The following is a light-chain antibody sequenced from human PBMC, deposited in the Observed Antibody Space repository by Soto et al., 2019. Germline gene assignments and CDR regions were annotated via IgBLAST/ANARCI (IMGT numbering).Light chain of an antibody. CDR1: SSNIGSNT. Sequence: QSVLTQPPSASGTPGQRGTISCSGSSSNIGSNTGNWYQQLPGTAPKLLIHSNNQRPSGVPDRFSGSKSGTSASLAISGLQSEDQADYYCAAWDDSLNGLYVFGTGTKV. CDR3: AAWDDSLNGLYV. J-gene: IGLJ1*01. CDR2: SNN. V-gene: IGLV1-44*01.